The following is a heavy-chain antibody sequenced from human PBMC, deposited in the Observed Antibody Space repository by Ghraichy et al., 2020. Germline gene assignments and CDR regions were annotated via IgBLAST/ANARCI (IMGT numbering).Heavy chain of an antibody. CDR2: ISSSSSYI. J-gene: IGHJ3*02. CDR3: ARDASGEWELLGAFDI. V-gene: IGHV3-21*01. Sequence: GGSLRLSCAASGFTFSSYSMNWVRQAPGKGLEWVSSISSSSSYIYYADSVKGRFTISRDNAKNSLYLQMNSLRAEDTAVYYCARDASGEWELLGAFDIWGQGTMVTVSS. CDR1: GFTFSSYS. D-gene: IGHD1-26*01.